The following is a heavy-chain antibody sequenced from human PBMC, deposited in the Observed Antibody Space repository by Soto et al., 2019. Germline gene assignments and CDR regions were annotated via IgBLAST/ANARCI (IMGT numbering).Heavy chain of an antibody. Sequence: GESLKISCKGSGYSFTSYWIGWVRQMPGKGLEWMGIIYPGDSDTRYSPSFQGQVTISADKSISTAYLQWSSLKASDTAMYYCARLQGKSSSSRVYGDYVGVSYWGQGTLVTVSS. V-gene: IGHV5-51*01. CDR3: ARLQGKSSSSRVYGDYVGVSY. CDR1: GYSFTSYW. CDR2: IYPGDSDT. J-gene: IGHJ4*02. D-gene: IGHD4-17*01.